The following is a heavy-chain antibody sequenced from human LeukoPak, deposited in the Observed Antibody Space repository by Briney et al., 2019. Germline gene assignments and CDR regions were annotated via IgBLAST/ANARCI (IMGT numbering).Heavy chain of an antibody. D-gene: IGHD2-21*02. J-gene: IGHJ3*02. CDR2: INPSGGDS. CDR1: GYTFINHY. Sequence: ASVKVSCKASGYTFINHYLHWVRQAPGQGLQWMGVINPSGGDSKYAQKFQGRVTVTRDTSTYTVYMELSSLRSEDTAVYYCARDPSYCGGDCYAFDIWGQGTMVTISS. CDR3: ARDPSYCGGDCYAFDI. V-gene: IGHV1-46*01.